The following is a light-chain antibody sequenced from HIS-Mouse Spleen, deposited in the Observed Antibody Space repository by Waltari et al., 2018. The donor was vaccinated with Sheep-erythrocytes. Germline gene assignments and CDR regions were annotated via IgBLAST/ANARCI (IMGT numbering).Light chain of an antibody. V-gene: IGLV3-1*01. CDR2: QDS. Sequence: SYELTQPPSVSVSPGQTASITCSGDKLGDKYACWYQQKPGQSPVLVIYQDSKRHSGIPERFSGCNSGNTATLTISGTQAMDEADYYCQAWDSSTVVFGGGTKLTVL. J-gene: IGLJ2*01. CDR3: QAWDSSTVV. CDR1: KLGDKY.